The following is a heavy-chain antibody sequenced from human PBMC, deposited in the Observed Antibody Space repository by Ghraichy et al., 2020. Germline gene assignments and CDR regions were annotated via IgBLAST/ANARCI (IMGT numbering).Heavy chain of an antibody. Sequence: GGSLRLSCSASGFTFSSYAMHWVRQAPGKGLEYVSAISSNGGSTYYADSVKGRFTISRDNSKNTLYLQMSSLRAEDTAVYYCVKDRVGYYGSGSYPDYFDYWGQGTLVTVSS. J-gene: IGHJ4*02. CDR1: GFTFSSYA. CDR2: ISSNGGST. CDR3: VKDRVGYYGSGSYPDYFDY. V-gene: IGHV3-64D*06. D-gene: IGHD3-10*01.